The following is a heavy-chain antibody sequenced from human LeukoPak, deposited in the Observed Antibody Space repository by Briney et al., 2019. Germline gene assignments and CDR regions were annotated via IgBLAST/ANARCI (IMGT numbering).Heavy chain of an antibody. D-gene: IGHD3-16*01. CDR2: INHNGNVN. CDR3: ARGGGLDV. V-gene: IGHV3-7*03. Sequence: GGSLRFSCAASGFTFSSYCMIWARQGPGKGLEWVASINHNGNVNYYVDSVKGRFTISRDNAKNSLYLQMSNLRAEDTAVYFCARGGGLDVWGQGATVTVSS. J-gene: IGHJ6*02. CDR1: GFTFSSYC.